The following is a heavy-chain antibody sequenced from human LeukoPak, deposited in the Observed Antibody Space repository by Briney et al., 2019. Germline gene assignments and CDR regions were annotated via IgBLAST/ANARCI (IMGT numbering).Heavy chain of an antibody. CDR2: IYYSGST. V-gene: IGHV4-61*01. D-gene: IGHD3-22*01. CDR3: ARDRPVGDSSGYYYDWFDP. CDR1: GGSVSSGSYY. Sequence: ASETLSLTCTVSGGSVSSGSYYWSWIRQPPVKGLEWIGYIYYSGSTTYNPSLKSRVTISVDTSKNQFSLKLSSVTAADTAVYYCARDRPVGDSSGYYYDWFDPWGQGTLVTVSS. J-gene: IGHJ5*02.